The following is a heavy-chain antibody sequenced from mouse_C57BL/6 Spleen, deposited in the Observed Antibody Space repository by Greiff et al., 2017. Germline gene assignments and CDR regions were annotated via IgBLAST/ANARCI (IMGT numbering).Heavy chain of an antibody. CDR1: GFTFSSYA. CDR3: ARDHGDWYFDY. D-gene: IGHD3-3*01. J-gene: IGHJ2*01. Sequence: EVQLVESGGGLVKPGGSLKLSCAASGFTFSSYAMSWVRQTPEKRLEWVATISDGGSYTYYPDNVKGRFTISRDKAKNNLYLQMSHLKSEDTAMYYCARDHGDWYFDYWGQGTTLTVSS. CDR2: ISDGGSYT. V-gene: IGHV5-4*01.